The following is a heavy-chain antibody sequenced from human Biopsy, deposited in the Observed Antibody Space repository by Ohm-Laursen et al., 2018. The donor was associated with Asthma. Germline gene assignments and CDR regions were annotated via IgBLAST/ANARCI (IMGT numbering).Heavy chain of an antibody. CDR2: LIPDLGTA. D-gene: IGHD5-12*01. CDR3: ARGYSGTDRIVYYYSGMEV. CDR1: GGMFGNYA. V-gene: IGHV1-69*13. J-gene: IGHJ6*02. Sequence: GASVKVSCKASGGMFGNYAISWVRQAPRQGLERMGGLIPDLGTADYAPMFEGRVTITADESTSTAYLELTSLRFEDTAVYYCARGYSGTDRIVYYYSGMEVWGQGTTVTVSS.